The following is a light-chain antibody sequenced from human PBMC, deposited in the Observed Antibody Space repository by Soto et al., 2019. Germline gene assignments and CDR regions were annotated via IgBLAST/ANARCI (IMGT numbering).Light chain of an antibody. CDR2: DAS. CDR3: QQRSNWLT. CDR1: QSVSSY. J-gene: IGKJ4*01. Sequence: IVLTQSPATLSLSPGERATLSCRASQSVSSYLAWYQQKPGQAPRLLIYDASNRATGIPARFSGSGSGTDFTLTISSLEPEDFAVYYRQQRSNWLTFGGGTKVEIK. V-gene: IGKV3-11*01.